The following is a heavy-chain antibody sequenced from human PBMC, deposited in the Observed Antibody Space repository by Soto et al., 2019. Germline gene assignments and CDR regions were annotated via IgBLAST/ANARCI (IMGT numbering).Heavy chain of an antibody. V-gene: IGHV1-18*01. CDR1: GYTFINYN. CDR2: ISTSNGDT. D-gene: IGHD7-27*01. Sequence: QVQLVQSGPEVKEPGASVRVSCKASGYTFINYNIFWVRQAPGQGLEWMGWISTSNGDTNYAQNFQGRVTMTTDTSTTTAYVELRSLYCDDTAVYYCARDITGDTGDYWGQGTLVTVSS. CDR3: ARDITGDTGDY. J-gene: IGHJ4*02.